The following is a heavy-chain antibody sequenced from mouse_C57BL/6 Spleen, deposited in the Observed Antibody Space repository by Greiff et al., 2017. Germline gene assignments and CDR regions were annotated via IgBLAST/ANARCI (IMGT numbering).Heavy chain of an antibody. CDR2: ISSGSSTF. V-gene: IGHV5-17*01. J-gene: IGHJ2*02. D-gene: IGHD2-2*01. CDR1: GFTFSDYG. Sequence: VQGVASGGGLVKPGGSLKVSCAASGFTFSDYGMHWVRQAPEKGLEWVAYISSGSSTFYYADTVKGRFTISRDNAKNTMFLQMTSLRSEDTAMYYCARGYDVEYSFDYWGQGTSLTVSS. CDR3: ARGYDVEYSFDY.